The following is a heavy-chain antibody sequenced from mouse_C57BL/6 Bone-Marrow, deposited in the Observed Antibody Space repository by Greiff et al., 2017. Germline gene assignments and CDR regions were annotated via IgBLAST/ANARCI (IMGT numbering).Heavy chain of an antibody. D-gene: IGHD1-1*01. CDR3: ASYGSHYAMDY. J-gene: IGHJ4*01. V-gene: IGHV14-2*01. CDR2: IDPEDGET. CDR1: GFNIKDYY. Sequence: EVQLQQSGAELVKPGASVKLSCTASGFNIKDYYMHWVKQRTEQGLEWIGRIDPEDGETKYAPKFQGKATIPADTSSNTAYLQLSSLTSEDTAVYYCASYGSHYAMDYWGQGTSVTVSS.